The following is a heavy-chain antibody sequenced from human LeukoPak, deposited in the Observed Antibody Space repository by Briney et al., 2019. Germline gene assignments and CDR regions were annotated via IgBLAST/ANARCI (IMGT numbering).Heavy chain of an antibody. Sequence: QSGGSLRLSCAASGFTFSSYGMHWVRQAPGKGLEWVAVISYDGSNKYYADSVKGRFTISRDNSKNTLYLQMNSLRAEDTAVYYCAKDREVVSYYFDYWGQGTLVTVSS. CDR3: AKDREVVSYYFDY. J-gene: IGHJ4*02. D-gene: IGHD4-23*01. CDR1: GFTFSSYG. CDR2: ISYDGSNK. V-gene: IGHV3-30*18.